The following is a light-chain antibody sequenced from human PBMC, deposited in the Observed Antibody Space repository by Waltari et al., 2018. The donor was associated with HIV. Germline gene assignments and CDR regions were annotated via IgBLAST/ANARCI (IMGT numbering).Light chain of an antibody. V-gene: IGLV2-14*01. J-gene: IGLJ3*02. CDR2: EVS. CDR3: SSYTTSSTWV. Sequence: QSALTQPASVSGSPGQSITISCTGTSSDIGGYKYVSWYKQQPGNAPKLMISEVSNRPSGVSNRFPGSKSGNTASLTISGLQAEDEADYYCSSYTTSSTWVFGGGTKLTVL. CDR1: SSDIGGYKY.